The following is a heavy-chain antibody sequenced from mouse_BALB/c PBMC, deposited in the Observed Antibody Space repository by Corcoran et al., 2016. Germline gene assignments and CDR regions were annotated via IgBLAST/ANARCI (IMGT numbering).Heavy chain of an antibody. CDR1: GYTFTDYS. CDR2: IYPGSGNT. J-gene: IGHJ4*01. D-gene: IGHD1-2*01. CDR3: ARGYGYYYAMDY. V-gene: IGHV1-84*02. Sequence: QIQLQQSGPELVKPGASVKISCKASGYTFTDYSINWVKQKPGQGLEWIGWIYPGSGNTKYNEKFKGTATLTVDTSSSTAYMQLSSLTSEDTAVYFCARGYGYYYAMDYWGQGTSVTVSS.